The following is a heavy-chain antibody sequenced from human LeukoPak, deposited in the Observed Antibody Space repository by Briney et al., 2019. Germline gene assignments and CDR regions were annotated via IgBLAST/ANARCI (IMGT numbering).Heavy chain of an antibody. V-gene: IGHV1-46*01. D-gene: IGHD3-9*01. J-gene: IGHJ6*02. CDR3: ARVYYDILTGYNYYYGMDV. CDR2: INPSGGST. Sequence: ASVKVSCKASGYTFTSYYMHWVRQAPGQGLEWMGIINPSGGSTSYAQKFQGRVTMTRDTSTSTVYMELRSLRSDDTAVYYCARVYYDILTGYNYYYGMDVWGQGTTVTVSS. CDR1: GYTFTSYY.